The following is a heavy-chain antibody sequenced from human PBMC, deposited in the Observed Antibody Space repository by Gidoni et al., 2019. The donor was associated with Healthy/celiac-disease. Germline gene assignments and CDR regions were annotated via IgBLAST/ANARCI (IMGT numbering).Heavy chain of an antibody. V-gene: IGHV4-59*01. D-gene: IGHD5-12*01. CDR3: ARDKGGDSGYDLFDY. CDR1: GRSISSYY. CDR2: IYYSGST. J-gene: IGHJ4*02. Sequence: QVQLQESGPGLVKPSETLSLTRTVSGRSISSYYWCWIRQPPGKGLEWIGYIYYSGSTNYNPSLKSRVTISVDTSKNQFSLKLSSVTAADTAVYYCARDKGGDSGYDLFDYWGQGTLVTVSS.